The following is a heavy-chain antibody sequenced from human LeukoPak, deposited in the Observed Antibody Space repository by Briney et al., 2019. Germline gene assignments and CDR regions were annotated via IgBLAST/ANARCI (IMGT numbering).Heavy chain of an antibody. J-gene: IGHJ4*02. V-gene: IGHV3-23*01. CDR1: GFTFSSYS. CDR3: AKPRYSSDWFHYFVS. CDR2: ISGSGRST. Sequence: PGGSLRLSCAASGFTFSSYSMNWVRQAPGKGLEWVSTISGSGRSTYYADSVKGRFTISRDNPKNTVDLQMNCLRAEDTAVYYCAKPRYSSDWFHYFVSWGQGTLVTVSS. D-gene: IGHD6-13*01.